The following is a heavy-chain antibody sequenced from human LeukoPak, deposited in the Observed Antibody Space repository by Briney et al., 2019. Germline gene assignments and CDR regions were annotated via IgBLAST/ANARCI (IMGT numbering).Heavy chain of an antibody. CDR2: INPSGGST. CDR3: ARDGTYRAVYDSSGYYCDY. D-gene: IGHD3-22*01. J-gene: IGHJ4*02. Sequence: ALVKVSCKASGYTFTSYYMHWVRQAPGQGLEWMGIINPSGGSTSYAQKFQGRVTMTRDTSTSTVYMELSSLRSEDTAVYYCARDGTYRAVYDSSGYYCDYWGQGTLVTVSS. CDR1: GYTFTSYY. V-gene: IGHV1-46*01.